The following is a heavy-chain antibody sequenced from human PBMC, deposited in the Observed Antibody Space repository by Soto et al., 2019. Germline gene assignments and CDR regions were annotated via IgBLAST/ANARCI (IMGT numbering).Heavy chain of an antibody. CDR2: IYPDDSDT. CDR3: ARFGYNYDIYYYYGMDV. D-gene: IGHD5-18*01. J-gene: IGHJ6*02. CDR1: GYSFTNYW. V-gene: IGHV5-51*01. Sequence: GESLKISCNVSGYSFTNYWIGWVRQMPGKGLEWMGIIYPDDSDTRYSPSFQGQVTISADKSISTAYLQWSSLKASDTAMYYCARFGYNYDIYYYYGMDVWGQGTTVTVSS.